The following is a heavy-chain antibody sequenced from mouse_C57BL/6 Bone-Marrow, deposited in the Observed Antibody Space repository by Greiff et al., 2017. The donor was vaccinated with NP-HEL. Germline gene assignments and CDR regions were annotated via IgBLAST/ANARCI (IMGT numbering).Heavy chain of an antibody. D-gene: IGHD2-3*01. Sequence: QVQLQQPGAELVRPGSSVKLSCKASGYTFTSYWMDWVKQRPGQGLEWIGNIYPADSETHYTQKFKDQDTLTVDKSSSTAYMQLSSLTSEDSAVYYCARRGDDPGVYYAMDYWGQGTSVTVSS. CDR3: ARRGDDPGVYYAMDY. J-gene: IGHJ4*01. CDR1: GYTFTSYW. V-gene: IGHV1-61*01. CDR2: IYPADSET.